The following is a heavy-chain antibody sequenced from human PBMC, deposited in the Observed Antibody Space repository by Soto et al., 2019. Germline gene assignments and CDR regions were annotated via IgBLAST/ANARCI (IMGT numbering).Heavy chain of an antibody. D-gene: IGHD5-12*01. Sequence: SETLSLTCTVSDDSIRSYYWSWIRQPPGKGLEYIGYIYYTGSTNYNPSLKSRVAISVDTSKNQFSLKLSSMTAAGTAVYYCVGGYPRDGYKRGAFDSWGQGTLVTVSS. J-gene: IGHJ4*02. CDR1: DDSIRSYY. CDR3: VGGYPRDGYKRGAFDS. V-gene: IGHV4-59*01. CDR2: IYYTGST.